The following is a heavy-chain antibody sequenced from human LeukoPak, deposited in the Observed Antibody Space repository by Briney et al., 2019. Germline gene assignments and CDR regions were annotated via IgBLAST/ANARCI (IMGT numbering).Heavy chain of an antibody. J-gene: IGHJ4*02. V-gene: IGHV3-30*03. D-gene: IGHD1-26*01. CDR2: ISYDGNAK. CDR3: ARPLVGDALDY. CDR1: GFTFSGYG. Sequence: GRSLRLSCTASGFTFSGYGMHWVRQAPGKGLEWVGVISYDGNAKYYADSVKGRFTISRDNAKNTLYLQMDSLIVEDTAVYYCARPLVGDALDYWGQGTLVTVSS.